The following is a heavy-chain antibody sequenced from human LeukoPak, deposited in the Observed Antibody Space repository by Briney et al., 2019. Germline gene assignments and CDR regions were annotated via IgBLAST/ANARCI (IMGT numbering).Heavy chain of an antibody. CDR2: IYHSGST. CDR3: ARMDSSGYYPGYFDY. Sequence: PSETLSLTCTVSGGSISSYYWSWIRQPPGKGLEWIGYIYHSGSTYYNPSLKSRVTISVDRSKNQFSLKLSSVTAADTAVYYCARMDSSGYYPGYFDYWGQGTLVTVSS. D-gene: IGHD3-22*01. CDR1: GGSISSYY. V-gene: IGHV4-59*12. J-gene: IGHJ4*02.